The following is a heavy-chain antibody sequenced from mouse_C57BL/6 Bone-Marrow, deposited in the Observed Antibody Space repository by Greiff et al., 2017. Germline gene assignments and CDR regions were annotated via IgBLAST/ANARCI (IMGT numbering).Heavy chain of an antibody. J-gene: IGHJ4*01. D-gene: IGHD2-5*01. V-gene: IGHV1-85*01. CDR2: IYPRDGST. Sequence: QVQLKQSGPELVKPGASVKLSCKASGYTFTSYDINWVKQRPGQGLEWIGWIYPRDGSTKYNEKFKGKATLTVDKSSSTAYMELHSLTSEDSAVYFCARGGSNYAYYYAMDYWGQGTSVTVSS. CDR1: GYTFTSYD. CDR3: ARGGSNYAYYYAMDY.